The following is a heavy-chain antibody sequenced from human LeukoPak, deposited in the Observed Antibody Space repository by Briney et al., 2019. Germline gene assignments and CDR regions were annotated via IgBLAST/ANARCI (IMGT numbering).Heavy chain of an antibody. D-gene: IGHD3-16*01. J-gene: IGHJ4*02. Sequence: GGSLRLSCAASGFTFSNYGMHWVRQAPGKGLEWVAVISKDGSQRYYADSVKGRFTISRDNSKNTVYLQMTTLRVEDTAVYYCARDEDGRSSNYVFDYWGQGTLVTVSS. CDR1: GFTFSNYG. CDR3: ARDEDGRSSNYVFDY. V-gene: IGHV3-30-3*01. CDR2: ISKDGSQR.